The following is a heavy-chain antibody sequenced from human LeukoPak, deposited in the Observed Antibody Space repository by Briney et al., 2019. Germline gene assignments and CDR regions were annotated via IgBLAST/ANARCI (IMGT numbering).Heavy chain of an antibody. Sequence: SETLSLTCTVSGGSIRNYNWSWLRQPPGKGLEWIGYIYYSGSTNYNPSLKSRVTISVDTSKNQFSLKLSSVSAADTALYYCARDLKQQLVLGAFDIWGQGTMVTVSS. CDR3: ARDLKQQLVLGAFDI. J-gene: IGHJ3*02. D-gene: IGHD6-13*01. CDR2: IYYSGST. V-gene: IGHV4-59*01. CDR1: GGSIRNYN.